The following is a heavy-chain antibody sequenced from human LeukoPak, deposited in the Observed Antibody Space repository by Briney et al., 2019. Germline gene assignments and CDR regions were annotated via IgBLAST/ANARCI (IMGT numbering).Heavy chain of an antibody. CDR3: ARDASDTAMVGYFQH. CDR2: IWYDGSNK. Sequence: GGSLRLSCAASGFTFSSYTMNWVRQAPGKGLEWVAVIWYDGSNKYYADSVKGRFTISRDNSKIILYLQINSLRAEDTAVYYCARDASDTAMVGYFQHWGQGTLVTVSS. J-gene: IGHJ1*01. CDR1: GFTFSSYT. D-gene: IGHD5-18*01. V-gene: IGHV3-33*08.